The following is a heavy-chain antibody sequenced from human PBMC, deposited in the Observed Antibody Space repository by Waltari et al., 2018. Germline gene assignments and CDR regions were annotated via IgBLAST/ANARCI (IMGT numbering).Heavy chain of an antibody. D-gene: IGHD6-19*01. V-gene: IGHV4-59*01. Sequence: QVQLQESGPGLVKPSETLSLTCTVSGGSISSYYWSWIRQPPGKGLEWIGYIYYSGSTNYNPSLKSRVTISVDTSKNQFSLKLSSVTAADTAVYYCAGALAVAGSWDVCFDYWGQGTLVTVSS. CDR2: IYYSGST. CDR3: AGALAVAGSWDVCFDY. J-gene: IGHJ4*02. CDR1: GGSISSYY.